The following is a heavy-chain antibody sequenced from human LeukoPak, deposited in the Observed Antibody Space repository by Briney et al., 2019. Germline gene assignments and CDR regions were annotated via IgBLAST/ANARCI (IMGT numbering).Heavy chain of an antibody. CDR2: VSSSSSYI. CDR1: GFTFSSYN. V-gene: IGHV3-21*01. Sequence: GSLRLSCAASGFTFSSYNMNWVRQAPGKGLEWVSTVSSSSSYIHYADSVKGRFTVSRDNAKSSLFLQMNSLRAEDTAIYYCARDNDFTNYYWGQGTLVTVSS. J-gene: IGHJ4*02. D-gene: IGHD4-11*01. CDR3: ARDNDFTNYY.